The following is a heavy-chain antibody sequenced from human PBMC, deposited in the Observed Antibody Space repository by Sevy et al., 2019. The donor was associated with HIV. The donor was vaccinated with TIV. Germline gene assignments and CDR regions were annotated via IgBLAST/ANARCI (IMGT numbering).Heavy chain of an antibody. V-gene: IGHV1-24*01. CDR2: FDPEDDET. J-gene: IGHJ4*02. D-gene: IGHD3-22*01. Sequence: ASVKVCCMVSGYTLSELSMHWVRQAPGKGLEWMGSFDPEDDETIYAQKFQGRVTMTEDTSTDTAYMELNNLRSEDTAVYYCATTKDYYDSSGSPFDYWGQGTLVTVSS. CDR1: GYTLSELS. CDR3: ATTKDYYDSSGSPFDY.